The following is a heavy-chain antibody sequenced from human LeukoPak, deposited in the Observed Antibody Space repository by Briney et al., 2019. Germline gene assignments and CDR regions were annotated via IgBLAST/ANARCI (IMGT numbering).Heavy chain of an antibody. Sequence: SETLSLTCTVSGGSISSYYWSWIRQPPGKGLEWIGYIYHSGSTNHNPSLKSRVTISVDTSKNQFSLKLSSVTAADTAVYYCARVPGKQQLASDYWGQGTLVTVSS. CDR1: GGSISSYY. CDR2: IYHSGST. V-gene: IGHV4-59*01. CDR3: ARVPGKQQLASDY. J-gene: IGHJ4*02. D-gene: IGHD6-13*01.